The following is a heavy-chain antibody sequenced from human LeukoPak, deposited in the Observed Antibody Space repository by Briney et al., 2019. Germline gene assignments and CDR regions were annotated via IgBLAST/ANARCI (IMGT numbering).Heavy chain of an antibody. CDR1: GFTFGSYG. V-gene: IGHV3-33*01. D-gene: IGHD3-22*01. Sequence: GGSLRLSCAASGFTFGSYGIYWVRQAPGKGLEWVAGIRYDGSDRSYADPVKGRFTISRDNSKNTVDLQMNSLRAEDTAVYYCARDNWGDGGYYRTLDYWGQGTLVTVSS. J-gene: IGHJ4*02. CDR3: ARDNWGDGGYYRTLDY. CDR2: IRYDGSDR.